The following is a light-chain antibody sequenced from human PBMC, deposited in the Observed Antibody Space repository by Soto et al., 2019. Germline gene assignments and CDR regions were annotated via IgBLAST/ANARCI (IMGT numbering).Light chain of an antibody. V-gene: IGKV3-11*01. Sequence: EIVLTQSPATLSLSPGERATLSCRASQSVSSYLAWYQQKPGQAPRLLIYDASNRATGIPARFSGSGSGTDFTLTISSLEPEDFAVYYCQQSSNWPPVFTFGPGTKVDIK. CDR3: QQSSNWPPVFT. CDR2: DAS. CDR1: QSVSSY. J-gene: IGKJ3*01.